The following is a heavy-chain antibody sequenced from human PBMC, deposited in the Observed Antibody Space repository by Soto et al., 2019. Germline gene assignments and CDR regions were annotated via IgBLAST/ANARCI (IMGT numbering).Heavy chain of an antibody. V-gene: IGHV4-38-2*02. CDR3: PRDWGAGFYGIDA. D-gene: IGHD3-16*01. J-gene: IGHJ5*01. CDR2: IYHSESN. Sequence: SETLSLTCAVSGYSISTGLNWAWIREAPGMGLEWIGNIYHSESNYYTLTRKSRVTISSDASKNQITLKLRSVTDADTDLYYCPRDWGAGFYGIDAWGQGTLVTVSS. CDR1: GYSISTGLN.